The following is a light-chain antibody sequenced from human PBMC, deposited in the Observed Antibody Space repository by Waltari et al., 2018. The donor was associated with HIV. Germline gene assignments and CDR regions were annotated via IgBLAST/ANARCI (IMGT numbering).Light chain of an antibody. Sequence: QSVLTQPPSASGTPGQRVTISCSGSSSNIGSNTVNWYQHLPGTAPKVLIYSNNQRPSEVPDRFSGSKSGTSVSLAISGLQSEDEADYYCATWDDSLNGVVFVGGTKLTV. CDR2: SNN. CDR3: ATWDDSLNGVV. V-gene: IGLV1-44*01. CDR1: SSNIGSNT. J-gene: IGLJ2*01.